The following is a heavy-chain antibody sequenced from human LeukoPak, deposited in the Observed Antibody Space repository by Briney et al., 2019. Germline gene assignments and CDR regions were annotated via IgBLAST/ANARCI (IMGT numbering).Heavy chain of an antibody. V-gene: IGHV3-21*01. CDR2: ISSSSSYI. CDR3: ARVLVAGTYYYYGMDV. Sequence: GESLRLSCADSGLTFSSYSMNWVRQAPGKGLEWVSSISSSSSYIYYADSVKGRFTISRDNAKNSLYLQMNSLRAEDTAVYYCARVLVAGTYYYYGMDVWGQGTTVTVSS. CDR1: GLTFSSYS. J-gene: IGHJ6*02. D-gene: IGHD6-19*01.